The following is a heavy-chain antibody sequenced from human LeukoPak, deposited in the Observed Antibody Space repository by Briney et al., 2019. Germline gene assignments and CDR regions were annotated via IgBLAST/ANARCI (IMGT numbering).Heavy chain of an antibody. CDR2: INHSGST. CDR1: GGSLTGYY. J-gene: IGHJ3*02. V-gene: IGHV4-34*01. Sequence: SETLSLTCGVSGGSLTGYYWSWIRQPPGKGLEWLGEINHSGSTKYNPSLESRVSISLDTSKNHFSLRLSSVTAADTAVYYCARERIEWELLLAFDIWGQGTMVTVSS. D-gene: IGHD1-26*01. CDR3: ARERIEWELLLAFDI.